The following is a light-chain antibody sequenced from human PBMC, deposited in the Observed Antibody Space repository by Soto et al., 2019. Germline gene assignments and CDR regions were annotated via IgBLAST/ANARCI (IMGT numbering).Light chain of an antibody. Sequence: DIVMTQSPDSLAVSLGERATINCKSSQSILYSPNNKNYLAWYQQKPGHPPKLVIYWASTRESGVPDRFSGSWSGTEFILTINSLQAEDVAAYYCQQYYSTPLTFGQGTRLEIK. J-gene: IGKJ5*01. CDR2: WAS. CDR3: QQYYSTPLT. V-gene: IGKV4-1*01. CDR1: QSILYSPNNKNY.